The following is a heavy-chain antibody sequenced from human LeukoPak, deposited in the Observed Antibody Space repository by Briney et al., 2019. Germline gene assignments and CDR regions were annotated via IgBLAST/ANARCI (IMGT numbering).Heavy chain of an antibody. D-gene: IGHD2-15*01. Sequence: PSETLSLTCTVSGDSISSSSYYWAWIRQPPGKGLVWFGSIYYSGTTYYNPSLKSRVTISVDTSKNQFSVKVSSVTATDTAVYFCARSPGGRFVLVVGGTRLFDYWGQGTLVTVSS. CDR3: ARSPGGRFVLVVGGTRLFDY. CDR2: IYYSGTT. V-gene: IGHV4-39*01. CDR1: GDSISSSSYY. J-gene: IGHJ4*02.